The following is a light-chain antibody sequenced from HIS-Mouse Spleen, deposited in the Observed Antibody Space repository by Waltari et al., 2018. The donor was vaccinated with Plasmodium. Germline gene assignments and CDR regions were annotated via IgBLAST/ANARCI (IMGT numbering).Light chain of an antibody. V-gene: IGLV3-10*01. CDR3: YSTDSSGNHRV. Sequence: SYKLTQPPSVSVSPGQTARITCAGDALPNKYAYWYQQKSGQAPGLVIYEDSKRPSGIPERFSGSSSGTMATLTISGAQVEDEADYYCYSTDSSGNHRVFGGGTKLTVL. CDR1: ALPNKY. CDR2: EDS. J-gene: IGLJ3*02.